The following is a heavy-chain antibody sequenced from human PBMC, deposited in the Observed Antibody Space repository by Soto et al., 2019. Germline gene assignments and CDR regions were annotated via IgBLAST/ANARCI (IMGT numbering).Heavy chain of an antibody. J-gene: IGHJ4*02. CDR3: ARGSGIVALPGELEDVKYDY. V-gene: IGHV4-34*01. CDR1: GQSFSGHS. Sequence: QVQLQQWGAGLVKPSETLSLSCAVYGQSFSGHSWAWIRQPPGKGLEWIGEINESGSTYYNPSRKSRVTISTDTSKNHCSLKLSSVSAADRVASFCARGSGIVALPGELEDVKYDYWGQGTLVNVSA. CDR2: INESGST. D-gene: IGHD1-1*01.